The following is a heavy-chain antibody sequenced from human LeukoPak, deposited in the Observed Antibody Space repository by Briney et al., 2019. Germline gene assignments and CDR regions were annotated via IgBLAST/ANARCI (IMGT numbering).Heavy chain of an antibody. D-gene: IGHD5-18*01. CDR3: AKDVGRGYSYGYSDY. Sequence: PGRSLRLSCAASGFTFDDYAMHWVRQAPGKGLEWVSGITWNSGSIGYADSVKGRFTISRDNAKNSLYLQMNSLRAEDTALYYCAKDVGRGYSYGYSDYWGQGTLVTVSS. CDR2: ITWNSGSI. CDR1: GFTFDDYA. J-gene: IGHJ4*02. V-gene: IGHV3-9*01.